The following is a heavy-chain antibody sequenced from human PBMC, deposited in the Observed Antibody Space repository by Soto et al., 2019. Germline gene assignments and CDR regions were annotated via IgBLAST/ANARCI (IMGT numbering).Heavy chain of an antibody. D-gene: IGHD3-10*01. J-gene: IGHJ4*02. V-gene: IGHV5-51*01. CDR2: IYPGDSDT. Sequence: PGESLKISCKGSGYSFTSYWIGWVRQMPGKGLEWMGIIYPGDSDTRYSPSFQGQVTISADKSISTAYLQWSSLKASDTAMYYCARHITNPLGIPNGNFIDYWGKGTLVTVSS. CDR1: GYSFTSYW. CDR3: ARHITNPLGIPNGNFIDY.